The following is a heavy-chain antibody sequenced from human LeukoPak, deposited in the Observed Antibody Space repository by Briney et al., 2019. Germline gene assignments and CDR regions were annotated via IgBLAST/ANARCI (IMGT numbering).Heavy chain of an antibody. Sequence: ASVKVSCKASGYTFTSYGISWVRQAPGQGLEWMGWISAYNGNANYAQKLQGRVTMTTDTSTSTAYMELRSLRSDDTAVYYCARESSTGDYCSGGSCYSGFEYFQHWGQGTLVTVSS. CDR2: ISAYNGNA. CDR3: ARESSTGDYCSGGSCYSGFEYFQH. V-gene: IGHV1-18*01. D-gene: IGHD2-15*01. J-gene: IGHJ1*01. CDR1: GYTFTSYG.